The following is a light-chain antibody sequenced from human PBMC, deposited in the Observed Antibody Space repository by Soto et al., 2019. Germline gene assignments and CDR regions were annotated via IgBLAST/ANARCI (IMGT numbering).Light chain of an antibody. V-gene: IGKV3-11*01. J-gene: IGKJ4*01. CDR2: EAS. CDR3: QQHSNWPLT. Sequence: EIVLTQSPATLSFSPGERATLSCRASHNIITSLAWYQQQPGQAPRHLIYEASNRATGIPARFSGSGSGADITLTISSLEPEDFAVYYCQQHSNWPLTFGGGTKVEIK. CDR1: HNIITS.